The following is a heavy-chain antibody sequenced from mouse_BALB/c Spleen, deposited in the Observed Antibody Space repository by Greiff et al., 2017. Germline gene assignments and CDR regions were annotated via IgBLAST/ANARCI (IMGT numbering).Heavy chain of an antibody. Sequence: QVQLKQSGAELMKPGASVKISCKATGYTFSSYWIEWVKQRPGHGLEWIGEILPGSGSTNYNEKFKGKATFTADTSSNTAYMQLSSLTSEDSAVYYCARPPYYYGSSYWYFDVWGAGTTVTVSS. D-gene: IGHD1-1*01. J-gene: IGHJ1*01. V-gene: IGHV1-9*01. CDR2: ILPGSGST. CDR1: GYTFSSYW. CDR3: ARPPYYYGSSYWYFDV.